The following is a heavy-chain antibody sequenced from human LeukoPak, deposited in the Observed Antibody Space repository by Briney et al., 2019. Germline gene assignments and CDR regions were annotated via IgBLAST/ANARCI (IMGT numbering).Heavy chain of an antibody. V-gene: IGHV4-4*07. CDR1: GGSISSYY. CDR3: AREYSGSYWTGYYFDY. Sequence: SETLSPTCTVSGGSISSYYWSWIRQPAGKGLEWIGRIYNSGTTNYNPSLKSRVTMSVDTSKNHLSLKLSSVTAADTAVYYCAREYSGSYWTGYYFDYWGQGTLVTVSS. J-gene: IGHJ4*02. CDR2: IYNSGTT. D-gene: IGHD1-26*01.